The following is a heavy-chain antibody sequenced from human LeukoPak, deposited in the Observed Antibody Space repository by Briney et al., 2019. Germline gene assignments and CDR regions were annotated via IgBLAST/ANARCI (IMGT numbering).Heavy chain of an antibody. D-gene: IGHD3-10*01. CDR3: AKDEYYYGSGSYYPNWFDP. J-gene: IGHJ5*02. V-gene: IGHV3-30*02. Sequence: GGSLRLSCAASGFTFSSYGMHWVRQAPGKGLEWVAFIRYDGSNKYYADSVKGRFTISRDNSKNTLYLQMNSLRAEDTAVYYCAKDEYYYGSGSYYPNWFDPWGQGTLVTVSS. CDR1: GFTFSSYG. CDR2: IRYDGSNK.